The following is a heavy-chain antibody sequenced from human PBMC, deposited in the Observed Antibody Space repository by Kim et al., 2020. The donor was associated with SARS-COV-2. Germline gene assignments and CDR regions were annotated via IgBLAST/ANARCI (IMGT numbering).Heavy chain of an antibody. V-gene: IGHV4-34*01. CDR3: ARGRKPRLSSSAWFRGNWFDP. Sequence: SETLSLTCGISSGSISDFYWAWIRQLPGKGLEWVGEISHGGSTDYNPSLKSRLILSVDKSKNQFSLKLSFVTAADTGIYYCARGRKPRLSSSAWFRGNWFDPWGHGILVSVSS. D-gene: IGHD6-19*01. CDR2: ISHGGST. J-gene: IGHJ5*02. CDR1: SGSISDFY.